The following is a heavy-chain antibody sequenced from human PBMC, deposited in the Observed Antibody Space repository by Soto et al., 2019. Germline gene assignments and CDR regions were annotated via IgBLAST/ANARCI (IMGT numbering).Heavy chain of an antibody. Sequence: QITLKESGPTLVKPTQTLTLTCTFSGFSLSSTRMAVGWIRQPPGKALEWLALIYWDDDKRYSPFLKSRLTITKDTSKNQVVLTMSNMDPVDTARYYCAHIVVAGLGYYFDYGGQGTLVTVSS. D-gene: IGHD6-19*01. CDR2: IYWDDDK. CDR1: GFSLSSTRMA. V-gene: IGHV2-5*02. CDR3: AHIVVAGLGYYFDY. J-gene: IGHJ4*02.